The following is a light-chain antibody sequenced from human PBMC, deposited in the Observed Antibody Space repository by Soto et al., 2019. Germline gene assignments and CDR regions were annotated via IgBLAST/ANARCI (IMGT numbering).Light chain of an antibody. Sequence: EILVTESPATLSVYQGESATLSGRVSQRVSTSLASYQQKPRQAPPLLIYGASTRATDIPARFSGSGSGTEFTLPISSLLSEDFAVYYCQQYHHWPPITFGQGTRLEI. CDR3: QQYHHWPPIT. V-gene: IGKV3-15*01. J-gene: IGKJ5*01. CDR2: GAS. CDR1: QRVSTS.